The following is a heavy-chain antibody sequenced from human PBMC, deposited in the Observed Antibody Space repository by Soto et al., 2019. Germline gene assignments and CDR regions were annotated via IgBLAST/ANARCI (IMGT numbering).Heavy chain of an antibody. J-gene: IGHJ4*02. Sequence: WGTLRLTCAASGFTFSSYSMNWVRQAPGKGLEWVWSISSSSSYIYYADSVKSRFTISRDNAKNSLYLQMDSLTAEDSSVYYCVRGRTGLSFDYWGQGTLVTVSS. CDR2: ISSSSSYI. CDR1: GFTFSSYS. D-gene: IGHD3-9*01. CDR3: VRGRTGLSFDY. V-gene: IGHV3-21*01.